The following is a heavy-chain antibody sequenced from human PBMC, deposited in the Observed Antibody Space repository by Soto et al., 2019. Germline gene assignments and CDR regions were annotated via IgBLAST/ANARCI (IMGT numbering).Heavy chain of an antibody. CDR3: ASPLRLGELSLRY. Sequence: PSETLSLTCTVSGGSISSGGYYWSWIRQHPGKGLEWIGYIYYSGSTYYNPSLKSRVTISVDTSKSQFSLKLSSVTAADTAVYYCASPLRLGELSLRYWGQGTLVTVSS. V-gene: IGHV4-31*03. J-gene: IGHJ4*02. CDR2: IYYSGST. CDR1: GGSISSGGYY. D-gene: IGHD3-16*02.